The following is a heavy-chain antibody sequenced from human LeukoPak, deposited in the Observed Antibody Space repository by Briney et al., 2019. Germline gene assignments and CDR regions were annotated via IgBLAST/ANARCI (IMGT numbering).Heavy chain of an antibody. CDR1: GFTVNTNY. J-gene: IGHJ4*02. CDR3: AKGLAYYDSSGYFV. V-gene: IGHV3-66*01. D-gene: IGHD3-22*01. CDR2: LYSGGFA. Sequence: PGGSLRLSCAASGFTVNTNYMNWVRQAPGKGLEWVSTLYSGGFAYYADSAKGRFTISRDNSKNILYLQMNSLTVEDTAVYYCAKGLAYYDSSGYFVWGQGTLVTVSS.